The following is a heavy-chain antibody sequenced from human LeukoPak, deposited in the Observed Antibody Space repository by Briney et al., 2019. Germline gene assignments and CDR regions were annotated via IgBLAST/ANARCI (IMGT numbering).Heavy chain of an antibody. CDR2: ISAYNGNT. CDR3: AWEYRSSTSCYEGGDFDY. V-gene: IGHV1-18*01. J-gene: IGHJ4*02. D-gene: IGHD2-2*01. CDR1: GYTFTSYG. Sequence: ASVKVSCKASGYTFTSYGISWVRQAPGQGLEWMGWISAYNGNTNYAQKLQGRVTMTTDTSTSTAYMELRSLRSDDTAVYYCAWEYRSSTSCYEGGDFDYWGQGTLVTVSS.